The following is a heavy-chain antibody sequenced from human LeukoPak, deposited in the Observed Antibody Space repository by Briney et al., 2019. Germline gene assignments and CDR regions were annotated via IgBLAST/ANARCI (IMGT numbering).Heavy chain of an antibody. D-gene: IGHD5-18*01. CDR3: ARRSGYSYGYRY. J-gene: IGHJ4*02. CDR1: GGSFSGYY. CDR2: INHSGST. Sequence: SETLSLTCAVYGGSFSGYYWSRIRQPPGKGLEWIGEINHSGSTNYNPSLKSRVTISVDTSKNQFSLKLSSVTAADTAVYYCARRSGYSYGYRYWGQGTLVTVSS. V-gene: IGHV4-34*01.